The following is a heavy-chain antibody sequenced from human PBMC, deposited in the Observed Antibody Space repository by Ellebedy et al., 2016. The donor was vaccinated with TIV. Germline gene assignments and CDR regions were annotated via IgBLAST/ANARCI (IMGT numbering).Heavy chain of an antibody. V-gene: IGHV3-7*01. CDR1: GFTFSSYW. CDR3: AREIGYSGYDYESDFDY. J-gene: IGHJ4*02. Sequence: GGSLRLSXAASGFTFSSYWMSWARQAPGKGLEWLANIKEDGSEKYYVDSVTGRFTISRDNAKNSLHLQMTSLRAEDTAVYYCAREIGYSGYDYESDFDYWGQGTLVTVSS. D-gene: IGHD5-12*01. CDR2: IKEDGSEK.